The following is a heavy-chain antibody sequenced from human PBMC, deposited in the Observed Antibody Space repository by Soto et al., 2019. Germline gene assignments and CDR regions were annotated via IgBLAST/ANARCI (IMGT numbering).Heavy chain of an antibody. J-gene: IGHJ6*02. CDR3: AIYSGIAAAGTEPRYYYYYGMDV. CDR2: ISAYNGNT. CDR1: GYTFTSYG. D-gene: IGHD6-13*01. V-gene: IGHV1-18*01. Sequence: GASVKVSCKASGYTFTSYGISWVRQAPGQGLEWMGWISAYNGNTNYAQKLQGRVTMTTDTSTSTAYMELRSLRSDDTAVYYCAIYSGIAAAGTEPRYYYYYGMDVWGQGTTVTVSS.